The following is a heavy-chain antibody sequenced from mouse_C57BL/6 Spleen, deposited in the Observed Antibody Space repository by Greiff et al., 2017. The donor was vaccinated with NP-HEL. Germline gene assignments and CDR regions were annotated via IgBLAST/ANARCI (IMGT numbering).Heavy chain of an antibody. J-gene: IGHJ4*01. CDR3: ARSPHYYGSSYGMDY. D-gene: IGHD1-1*01. Sequence: QVTLKVSGPGILQSSQTLSLTCSFSGFSLSTSGMGVSWIRQPSGKGLEWLAHIYWDDDKRYNPSLKSRLTISKDTSRNQLFLKITRVDTADTATYYFARSPHYYGSSYGMDYWGQGTSVTVSS. V-gene: IGHV8-12*01. CDR1: GFSLSTSGMG. CDR2: IYWDDDK.